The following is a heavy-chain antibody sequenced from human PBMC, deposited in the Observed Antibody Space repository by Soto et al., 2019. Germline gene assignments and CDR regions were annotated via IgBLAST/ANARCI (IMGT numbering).Heavy chain of an antibody. V-gene: IGHV5-51*01. Sequence: EVQLVQSGTEVKKPGDSLKISCEASGYRFTSYWIGWVRQMLGKGLEWMGAIHPGDSDTRYSPSFQVQVTISVDKSISATYLQWSRLKASDTAIYYLATLKRGPYYLDCWGQGTRVTVSA. D-gene: IGHD2-21*01. CDR2: IHPGDSDT. CDR1: GYRFTSYW. J-gene: IGHJ4*02. CDR3: ATLKRGPYYLDC.